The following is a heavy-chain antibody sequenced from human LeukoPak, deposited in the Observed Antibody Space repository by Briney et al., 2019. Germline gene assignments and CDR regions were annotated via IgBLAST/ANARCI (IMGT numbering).Heavy chain of an antibody. CDR1: GLTFSSYG. J-gene: IGHJ3*02. V-gene: IGHV3-30*18. CDR2: ISYDGSNK. Sequence: GGSLRLSCAASGLTFSSYGMHWVRQAPGKGLEWVAVISYDGSNKYYADSVKGRFTISRDNSKNTLYLQMNSLRAEDTAVYYCANGNHDAFDIWGQGTMVTVSS. CDR3: ANGNHDAFDI. D-gene: IGHD4-23*01.